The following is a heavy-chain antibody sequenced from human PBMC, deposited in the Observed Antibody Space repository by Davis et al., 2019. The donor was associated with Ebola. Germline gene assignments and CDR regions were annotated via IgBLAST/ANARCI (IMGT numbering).Heavy chain of an antibody. CDR1: GFTFSSYS. CDR3: ARGSHYANDY. Sequence: GESLKISCAASGFTFSSYSMNWVRQAPGKGLVWVSRIKTDGSYTIYADSVKGRFTISRDNAKNTLYLQMDGLRAEDTAVYYCARGSHYANDYWGQGTLVIVSS. J-gene: IGHJ4*02. V-gene: IGHV3-74*01. D-gene: IGHD4-17*01. CDR2: IKTDGSYT.